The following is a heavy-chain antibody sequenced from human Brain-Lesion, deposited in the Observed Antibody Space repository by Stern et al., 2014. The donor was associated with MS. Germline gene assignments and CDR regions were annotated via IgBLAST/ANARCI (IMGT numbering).Heavy chain of an antibody. J-gene: IGHJ6*02. CDR1: GGLFRSHA. CDR3: AREAGYSFSYYGLDV. CDR2: VIAIFGST. D-gene: IGHD5-18*01. Sequence: DQLVQSGPEVKKPGSSVKGSCKASGGLFRSHAISWVRQAPGQGLEWMGGVIAIFGSTKYAQKFQGRVSITADESTNTVYMELSSLRHEDTALYYCAREAGYSFSYYGLDVWGLGTSVTVSS. V-gene: IGHV1-69*01.